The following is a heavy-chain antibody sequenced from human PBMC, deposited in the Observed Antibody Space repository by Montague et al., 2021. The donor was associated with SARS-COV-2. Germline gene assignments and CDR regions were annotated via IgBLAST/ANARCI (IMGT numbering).Heavy chain of an antibody. CDR1: GFTFNNYA. CDR3: AKDPVPVAGRYFDY. D-gene: IGHD6-19*01. V-gene: IGHV3-23*03. Sequence: YLRLSCAASGFTFNNYAMNWVRQAPGKGLEWVSVIASGGRSTFYADSVKGRLTISRDNSRDTLYLQMYSLRPEDTAIYYCAKDPVPVAGRYFDYWGQGTLVTVSS. J-gene: IGHJ4*02. CDR2: IASGGRST.